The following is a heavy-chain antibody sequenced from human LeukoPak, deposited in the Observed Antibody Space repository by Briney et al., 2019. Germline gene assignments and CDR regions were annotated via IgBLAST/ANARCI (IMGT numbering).Heavy chain of an antibody. CDR3: ANSLGYCSGGSCYSEYNYLDP. CDR2: IYYSGST. J-gene: IGHJ5*02. D-gene: IGHD2-15*01. Sequence: TSETLSLTCTFSGGSINSNNYYWGWIRQPPGKGLEWIGSIYYSGSTYYNPSLKSRVTISLDTSKNQFSLKLSSVTAADTAVYYCANSLGYCSGGSCYSEYNYLDPWGQGTLVTVSS. CDR1: GGSINSNNYY. V-gene: IGHV4-39*01.